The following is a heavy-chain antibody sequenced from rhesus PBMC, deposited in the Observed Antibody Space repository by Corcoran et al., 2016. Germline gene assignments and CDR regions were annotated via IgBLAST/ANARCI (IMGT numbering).Heavy chain of an antibody. J-gene: IGHJ4*01. CDR3: ARGYYYGSGYYGGFDY. CDR1: GGSIRNSY. V-gene: IGHV4-169*01. Sequence: QLQLQESGPGPGKPSETLSVPCAVSGGSIRNSYWTWLRPAPGKGLGWIGYIYGSGSSTNHNPSLKSRVALSVDTSKNQLSLKLSSVTAADTAIYYCARGYYYGSGYYGGFDYWGQGVLVTVSS. D-gene: IGHD3-28*01. CDR2: IYGSGSST.